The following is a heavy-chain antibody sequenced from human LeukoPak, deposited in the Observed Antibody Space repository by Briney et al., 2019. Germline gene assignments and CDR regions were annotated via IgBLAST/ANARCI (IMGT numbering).Heavy chain of an antibody. D-gene: IGHD3-10*01. V-gene: IGHV1-24*01. J-gene: IGHJ5*02. CDR2: FDPEDGET. CDR3: ATSQNYRRSITMVRGVSHGNWLDP. Sequence: ASVKVSCKVSGYTLTELSMHWVRQAPGKGLEWMGGFDPEDGETIYAQKFQGRVTMTEDTSTDTAYMELSSLRSEDTAVYYCATSQNYRRSITMVRGVSHGNWLDPWGQGTLVTVSS. CDR1: GYTLTELS.